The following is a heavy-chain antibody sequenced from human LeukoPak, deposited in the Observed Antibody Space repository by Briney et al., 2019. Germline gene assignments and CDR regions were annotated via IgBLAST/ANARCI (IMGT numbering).Heavy chain of an antibody. CDR3: ASAVRAQLEDAFDI. Sequence: PSETLSLTCTVSGGSISSYYWSWIRQPPGKGLEWIGYIYYSGSTNYNPSLKSRVTISVDTSKNQFSLKLSSVTAADTAVYYCASAVRAQLEDAFDIWGQGTMVTVSS. J-gene: IGHJ3*02. D-gene: IGHD1-1*01. CDR2: IYYSGST. CDR1: GGSISSYY. V-gene: IGHV4-59*01.